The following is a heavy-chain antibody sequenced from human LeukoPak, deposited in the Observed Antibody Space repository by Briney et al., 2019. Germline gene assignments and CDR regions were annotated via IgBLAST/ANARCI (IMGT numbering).Heavy chain of an antibody. Sequence: QPGRSLRLSCAASGFTFSNYGMHWVRQARGKGLEWVRAISYDGGNKYYPDSVKGRFTISRDNSKNTLYLQMNSLRAEDTAVFHCAKEGYYGSGSFPDYWGQGTLVTVSS. V-gene: IGHV3-30*18. CDR1: GFTFSNYG. D-gene: IGHD3-10*01. CDR2: ISYDGGNK. CDR3: AKEGYYGSGSFPDY. J-gene: IGHJ4*02.